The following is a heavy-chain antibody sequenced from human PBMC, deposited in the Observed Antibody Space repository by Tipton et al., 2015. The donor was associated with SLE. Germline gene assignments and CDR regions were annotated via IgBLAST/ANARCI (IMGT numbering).Heavy chain of an antibody. V-gene: IGHV3-21*01. CDR1: GFTFSSYS. J-gene: IGHJ6*03. D-gene: IGHD2-2*01. Sequence: SLRLSCAAPGFTFSSYSMNWVRQAPGKGLEWVSSISSSSSYIYYTDSVKGRFTISRDNAKNSLYLQMSSLRAEDTAVYYCASDLVPIGYMDVWGKGTTVTVSS. CDR2: ISSSSSYI. CDR3: ASDLVPIGYMDV.